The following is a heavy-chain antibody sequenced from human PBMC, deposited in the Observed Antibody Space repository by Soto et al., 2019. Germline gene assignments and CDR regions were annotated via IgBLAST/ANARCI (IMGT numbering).Heavy chain of an antibody. Sequence: GGSLRLSCAASGFTFSDYYMSWIRQAPGKGLEWVSYISSSGSTIYYADSVKGRFTISRDNAKNSLYLQMNSLRAEDTAVYYCARTYYDFWSGPLRPKYAASEYFQHWGQGTLVTVSS. CDR2: ISSSGSTI. J-gene: IGHJ1*01. D-gene: IGHD3-3*01. CDR1: GFTFSDYY. CDR3: ARTYYDFWSGPLRPKYAASEYFQH. V-gene: IGHV3-11*01.